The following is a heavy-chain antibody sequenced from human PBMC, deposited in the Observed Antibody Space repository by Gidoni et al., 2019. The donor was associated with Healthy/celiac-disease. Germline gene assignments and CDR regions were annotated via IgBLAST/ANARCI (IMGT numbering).Heavy chain of an antibody. Sequence: QVQLVESGGGVVQPGRSLRLSCAASGFTFSSYGMHWVRQAPGKGLEWVAVISYDGSNKYYADSVKGRLTISRDNSKNTLYLQMNSLRAEDTAVYYCAKDPLAGMRIEYYFDYWGQGTLVTVSS. CDR1: GFTFSSYG. J-gene: IGHJ4*02. CDR2: ISYDGSNK. V-gene: IGHV3-30*18. CDR3: AKDPLAGMRIEYYFDY. D-gene: IGHD6-19*01.